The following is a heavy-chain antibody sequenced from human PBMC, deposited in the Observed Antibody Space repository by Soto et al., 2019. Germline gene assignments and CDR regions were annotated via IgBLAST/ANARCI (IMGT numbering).Heavy chain of an antibody. CDR2: MNMDGSRT. J-gene: IGHJ4*02. CDR3: VSGYGDRYDGHGYLGRH. Sequence: EVQLVESGGGLVQPGGSLRLSCAASGFTFSIYWMHWVRQAPGKGLVWVSRMNMDGSRTSYADFAKGRFTSSRADAKSTVYLQMSNLRAEDTAVYYGVSGYGDRYDGHGYLGRHWGQGTLVTVSS. V-gene: IGHV3-74*01. CDR1: GFTFSIYW. D-gene: IGHD2-21*01.